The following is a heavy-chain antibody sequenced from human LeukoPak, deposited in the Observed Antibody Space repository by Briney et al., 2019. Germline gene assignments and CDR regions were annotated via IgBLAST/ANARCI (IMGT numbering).Heavy chain of an antibody. CDR1: RFTFSNYA. D-gene: IGHD3-10*01. CDR3: VKDRTGTYTLDY. V-gene: IGHV3-30-3*01. J-gene: IGHJ4*02. CDR2: ISDDGSRQ. Sequence: GGSLRLSCAATRFTFSNYAIHWGCQAPGKGLEWVAFISDDGSRQHYADSVKGRFTISRDNSKNTLNLQMNSLRAEDTAVYYCVKDRTGTYTLDYWGQGTLVTVSS.